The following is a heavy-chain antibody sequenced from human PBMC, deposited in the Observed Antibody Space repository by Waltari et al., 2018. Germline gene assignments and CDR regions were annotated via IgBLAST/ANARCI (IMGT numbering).Heavy chain of an antibody. J-gene: IGHJ6*02. CDR3: ARERPAAIPLYYYGMDV. D-gene: IGHD2-2*02. Sequence: EVQLVESGGGLVQPGGSLRLSCAASGFTFSSYEMNWVRQAPGKGLEWVSYISSSGSTIYYADSVKGRFTISRDNAKNSLYLQRNSLRAEDTAVYYCARERPAAIPLYYYGMDVWGQGTTVTVSS. V-gene: IGHV3-48*03. CDR1: GFTFSSYE. CDR2: ISSSGSTI.